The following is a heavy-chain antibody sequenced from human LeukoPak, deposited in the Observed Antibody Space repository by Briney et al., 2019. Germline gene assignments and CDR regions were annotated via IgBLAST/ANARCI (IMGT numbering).Heavy chain of an antibody. V-gene: IGHV4-4*02. CDR1: GGSISSSNW. CDR3: ARAPLGDYYGSGSVIDY. D-gene: IGHD3-10*01. Sequence: PSETLSLTCAVSGGSISSSNWWSWVRQPPGKGLEWIGEIYHSGSTNYNPSLKSRVTISVDKSKNQFPLKLSSVTAADTAVYYCARAPLGDYYGSGSVIDYWGQGTLVTVSS. CDR2: IYHSGST. J-gene: IGHJ4*02.